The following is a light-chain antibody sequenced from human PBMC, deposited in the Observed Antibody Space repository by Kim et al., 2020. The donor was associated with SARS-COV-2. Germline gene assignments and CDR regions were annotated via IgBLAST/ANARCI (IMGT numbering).Light chain of an antibody. Sequence: EFVLTHSPATLPLSPGERATLSCRASQSVSSNYFAWFQQKPGQAPRLLIYGASSRATGIPDRFSGSGSGTDFTLTISRLEPEDFAVYYCQQYGISPWTFGEGTKVDIK. CDR1: QSVSSNY. CDR2: GAS. CDR3: QQYGISPWT. V-gene: IGKV3-20*01. J-gene: IGKJ1*01.